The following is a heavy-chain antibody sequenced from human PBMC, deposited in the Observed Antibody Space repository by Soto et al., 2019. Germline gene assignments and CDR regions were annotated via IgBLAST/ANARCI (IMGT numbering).Heavy chain of an antibody. V-gene: IGHV4-34*01. CDR3: ARGTIAARPRRAYYYYMDV. Sequence: SETLSLTCAVYGGSFSGYYWSWIRQPPGKGLEWIREINHSGSTNYNPSQKSRDTISVDTSKNQFSLKLSSVTAADTAVYFCARGTIAARPRRAYYYYMDVWGKGITVIVSS. CDR2: INHSGST. D-gene: IGHD6-6*01. CDR1: GGSFSGYY. J-gene: IGHJ6*03.